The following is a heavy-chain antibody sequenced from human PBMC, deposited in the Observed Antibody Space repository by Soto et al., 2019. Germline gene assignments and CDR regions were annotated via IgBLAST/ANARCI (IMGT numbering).Heavy chain of an antibody. CDR1: GFPFRTYN. J-gene: IGHJ6*02. CDR2: IGSGGTYI. CDR3: AREANDFWSGHYGVDV. V-gene: IGHV3-48*02. Sequence: GSLRLSCAASGFPFRTYNMNWVRQGPGKGLEWVSYIGSGGTYIYYADSVKGRFTISRDNAENSLYLQMNSLRDEDTAVYYCAREANDFWSGHYGVDVWGQGTTVTVSS. D-gene: IGHD3-3*01.